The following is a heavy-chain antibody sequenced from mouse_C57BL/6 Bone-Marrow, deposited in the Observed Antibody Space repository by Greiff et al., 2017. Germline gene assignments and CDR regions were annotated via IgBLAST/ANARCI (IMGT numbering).Heavy chain of an antibody. CDR1: GYTFTSYW. CDR3: ARAGYSLDWFAY. CDR2: IDPSDSYT. J-gene: IGHJ3*01. D-gene: IGHD2-12*01. Sequence: QVQLQQPGAELVMPGASVKLSCKASGYTFTSYWMHWVKQRPGQGLEWIGEIDPSDSYTNYNQKFKGKATLTVDKSSSTAYMQHSSLTSEDSAVYYCARAGYSLDWFAYWGQGTLVTVSA. V-gene: IGHV1-69*01.